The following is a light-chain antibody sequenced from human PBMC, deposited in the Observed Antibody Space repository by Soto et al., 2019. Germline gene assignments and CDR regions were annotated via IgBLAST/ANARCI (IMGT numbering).Light chain of an antibody. V-gene: IGKV3D-15*01. CDR3: HQYDSWPPLT. Sequence: EIVMTQSPATLSVSPGERATLSCRASQSVSSNLAWFQQKPGQVPRLIIHSASTRATGIPARFSGSGSGTDFTLTISSPQSEDFAVYYCHQYDSWPPLTFGGGTKVEIK. CDR2: SAS. CDR1: QSVSSN. J-gene: IGKJ4*01.